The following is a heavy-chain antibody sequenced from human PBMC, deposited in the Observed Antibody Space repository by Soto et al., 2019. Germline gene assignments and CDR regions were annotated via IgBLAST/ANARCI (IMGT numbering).Heavy chain of an antibody. CDR1: GYSFTDYH. J-gene: IGHJ6*02. CDR3: ARGDSTDCSNGVCSFFYNHDMDV. Sequence: QVQLVQSGAEVKKPGVSVKVSCKASGYSFTDYHIHWVRQAPGQGLEWLGRINPKGGGTSTAQKFQGWVTMTTDTSISTASMELTRLTSDDTAIYYCARGDSTDCSNGVCSFFYNHDMDVWGQGTTVTVSS. V-gene: IGHV1-2*04. D-gene: IGHD2-8*01. CDR2: INPKGGGT.